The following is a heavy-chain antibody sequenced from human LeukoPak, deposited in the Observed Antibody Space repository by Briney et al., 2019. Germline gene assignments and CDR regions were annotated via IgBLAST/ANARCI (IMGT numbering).Heavy chain of an antibody. Sequence: GGSLRLSCAASGFTFSSYSMNWVRQAPGKGLEWVSYISSSSTIYYADSVKGRFTISRDNAKNSLYLQMNSLRAEDTAVYYCARETTIVRFDYWGQGTLVTVSS. J-gene: IGHJ4*02. CDR3: ARETTIVRFDY. CDR1: GFTFSSYS. CDR2: ISSSSTI. D-gene: IGHD2/OR15-2a*01. V-gene: IGHV3-48*01.